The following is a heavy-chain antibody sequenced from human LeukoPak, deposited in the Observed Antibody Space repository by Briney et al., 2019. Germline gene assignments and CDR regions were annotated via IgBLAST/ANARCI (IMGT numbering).Heavy chain of an antibody. J-gene: IGHJ6*02. CDR3: ARDPNAYGDYYYYGMDV. Sequence: PGGSLRLSCAASGFTVSSNYMSWVRQAPGKGLEWVSVIYSGGSTYYADSVKGRFTISRDNSKNTLYAQMTSLRAEDTAVYYCARDPNAYGDYYYYGMDVWGQGTTVTVSS. D-gene: IGHD4-17*01. CDR1: GFTVSSNY. V-gene: IGHV3-66*02. CDR2: IYSGGST.